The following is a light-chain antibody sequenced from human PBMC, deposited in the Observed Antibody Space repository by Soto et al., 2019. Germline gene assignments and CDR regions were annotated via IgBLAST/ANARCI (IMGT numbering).Light chain of an antibody. CDR2: KAS. V-gene: IGKV1-5*03. Sequence: DIQMTQSPSTLSGSVGDRVTITCRASQTISSWLARYQQKPGKAPKLLIYKASTLKSGVPSRFSGSGSGTEFTLTISSLQPDDFATYYCQNYNSYSEAFGQGTKVDIK. J-gene: IGKJ1*01. CDR3: QNYNSYSEA. CDR1: QTISSW.